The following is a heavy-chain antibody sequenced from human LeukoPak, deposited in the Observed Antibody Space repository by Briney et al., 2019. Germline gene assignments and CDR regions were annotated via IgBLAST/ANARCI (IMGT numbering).Heavy chain of an antibody. CDR2: ISYDGSNK. J-gene: IGHJ4*02. Sequence: GGSLRLSCAASGFTFSSYGMHWVRQAPGKGLEWVAVISYDGSNKYYADSVKGRFTISRDNAKNSLYLQMNILRVEDTAVYYCASGYNDATDYFDYWGQGTLVTVSS. CDR1: GFTFSSYG. D-gene: IGHD5-12*01. V-gene: IGHV3-30*03. CDR3: ASGYNDATDYFDY.